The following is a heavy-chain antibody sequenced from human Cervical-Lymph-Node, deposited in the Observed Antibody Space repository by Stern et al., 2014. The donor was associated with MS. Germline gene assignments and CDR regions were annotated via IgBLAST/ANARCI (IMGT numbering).Heavy chain of an antibody. CDR1: GYTFTNSY. V-gene: IGHV1-46*01. CDR2: INPSGGST. Sequence: VQLEESGAEVKKPGASVKVSCKASGYTFTNSYMHWVRQSPGPGLEWMGIINPSGGSTSYAQKFQGRVTMTRDTSTSTVHMELSSLRSEDTAVYYCAREVAGHRLGMMDVWGQGTTVTVSS. D-gene: IGHD6-19*01. CDR3: AREVAGHRLGMMDV. J-gene: IGHJ6*02.